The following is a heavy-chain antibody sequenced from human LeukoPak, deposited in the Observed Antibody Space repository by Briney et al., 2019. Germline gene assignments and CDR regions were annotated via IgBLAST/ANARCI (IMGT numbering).Heavy chain of an antibody. CDR2: INAFGSAT. V-gene: IGHV3-23*01. D-gene: IGHD3-9*01. Sequence: PGGSLRLSCAASGFSFNNDAMSWVRQAPGKGLEWVSDINAFGSATYYADSVKGRFTISRDNSKNTLYLQMNSLRAEDTAVYYCAKFYDILTGYFDYWGQGTLVTVSS. CDR3: AKFYDILTGYFDY. J-gene: IGHJ4*02. CDR1: GFSFNNDA.